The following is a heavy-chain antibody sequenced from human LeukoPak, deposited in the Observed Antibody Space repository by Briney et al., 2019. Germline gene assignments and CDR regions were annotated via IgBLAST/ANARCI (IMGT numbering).Heavy chain of an antibody. D-gene: IGHD5-18*01. CDR1: GYTFTSYG. Sequence: ASVKVSCKASGYTFTSYGISWVRQAPGQGLEWMGWISAYNGNTNYAQKLQGRVTVTTDTSTSTAYMELRSLRSDDTAVYYCARVDTGYYYYGMDVWGQGTTVTVSS. V-gene: IGHV1-18*01. J-gene: IGHJ6*02. CDR2: ISAYNGNT. CDR3: ARVDTGYYYYGMDV.